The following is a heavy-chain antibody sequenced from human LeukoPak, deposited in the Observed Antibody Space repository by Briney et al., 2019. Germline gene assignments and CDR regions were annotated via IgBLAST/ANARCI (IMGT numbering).Heavy chain of an antibody. Sequence: GGSLRLSCAASGFTFSGSAMHWVRQASGKGLEWVGRIRSKANSYATAYAASVKGRFTISRDDSKNTAYLQMNSLKTEDTAVYYCTRTSGSYYPGVYYYMDVWGKGTTVTVSS. CDR3: TRTSGSYYPGVYYYMDV. CDR1: GFTFSGSA. J-gene: IGHJ6*03. V-gene: IGHV3-73*01. D-gene: IGHD1-26*01. CDR2: IRSKANSYAT.